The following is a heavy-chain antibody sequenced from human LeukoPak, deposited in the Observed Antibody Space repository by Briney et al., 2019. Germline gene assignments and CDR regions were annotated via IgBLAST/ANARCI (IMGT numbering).Heavy chain of an antibody. D-gene: IGHD3-10*01. V-gene: IGHV1-8*01. Sequence: ASVKVSCKASGYTFTSYDINWVRQATGQGLEWMGWMNPNSGNTGYAQKFQGRVTMTRNTSISTAYMVLSSLRSEDTAVYYCARANYYGSGSYYRLDYWGQGTLVTVSS. J-gene: IGHJ4*02. CDR3: ARANYYGSGSYYRLDY. CDR2: MNPNSGNT. CDR1: GYTFTSYD.